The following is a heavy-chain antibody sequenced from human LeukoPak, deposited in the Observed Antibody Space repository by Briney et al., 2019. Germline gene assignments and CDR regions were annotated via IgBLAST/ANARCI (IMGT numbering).Heavy chain of an antibody. V-gene: IGHV3-30-3*01. J-gene: IGHJ3*02. D-gene: IGHD1-26*01. CDR1: GFTFSSYA. CDR2: ISYDGSNK. CDR3: TRGDDAFDI. Sequence: GSLRLSCAASGFTFSSYAMHWVRQAPGKGLEWVAVISYDGSNKYYADSVKGRFTISRDNSKNTLYLQMNSLRAEDTAVYYCTRGDDAFDIWGQGTMVTVSS.